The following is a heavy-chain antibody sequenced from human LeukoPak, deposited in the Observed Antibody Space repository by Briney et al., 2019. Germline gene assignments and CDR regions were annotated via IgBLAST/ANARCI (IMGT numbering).Heavy chain of an antibody. Sequence: ASETLSLTCTVSGDSISTYYWSWIRQPSGKGPEWIGYIYYTGTTNYNPSLKSRVTISVDTSKSQFSLRLSSVTSADTAVYYCVGTKLWLSFDSWGQGTLITVSS. J-gene: IGHJ4*02. D-gene: IGHD5-18*01. CDR1: GDSISTYY. CDR3: VGTKLWLSFDS. CDR2: IYYTGTT. V-gene: IGHV4-59*01.